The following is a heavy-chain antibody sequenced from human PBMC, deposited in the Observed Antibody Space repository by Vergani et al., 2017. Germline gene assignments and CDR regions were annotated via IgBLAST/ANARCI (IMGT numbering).Heavy chain of an antibody. CDR3: ARWGRMDALVWYFDL. J-gene: IGHJ2*01. CDR1: GVTVSSNY. CDR2: IYSGGST. V-gene: IGHV3-53*04. D-gene: IGHD1-14*01. Sequence: EVQLVESGGGLVQPGGSLRLSCAASGVTVSSNYMICVRQGPGKGLEWVSVIYSGGSTYYADSVKGRFTISRHTSKNTLYLQMNSLRAEDTAVYYCARWGRMDALVWYFDLWGRGTLVTVSS.